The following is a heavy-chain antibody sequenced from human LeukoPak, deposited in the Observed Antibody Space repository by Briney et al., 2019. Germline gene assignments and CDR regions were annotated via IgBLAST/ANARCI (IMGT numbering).Heavy chain of an antibody. V-gene: IGHV4-61*05. Sequence: SETLSLTCTVSGGSISSSSYYWGWIRQPPGKGLEWIGYIYYSGNTNYNPSLKSRVTISVDTSKNQFSLKLSSVTAADTAVYYCARYLIGADWTNWFDPWGQGTLVTVSS. J-gene: IGHJ5*02. CDR1: GGSISSSSYY. CDR2: IYYSGNT. D-gene: IGHD1-1*01. CDR3: ARYLIGADWTNWFDP.